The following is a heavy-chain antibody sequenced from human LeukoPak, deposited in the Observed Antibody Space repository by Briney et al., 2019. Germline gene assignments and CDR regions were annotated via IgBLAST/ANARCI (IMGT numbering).Heavy chain of an antibody. CDR2: MNPNSGNT. J-gene: IGHJ4*02. CDR1: GYTFTSYD. Sequence: ASVKVSCKASGYTFTSYDINWVRQATGQGLEWMGWMNPNSGNTGYAQKFQGRVTMTRNTSISTAYMELSRLRSDDTAVYYCARMTTVREIDYWGQGTLVTVSS. CDR3: ARMTTVREIDY. V-gene: IGHV1-8*01. D-gene: IGHD4-17*01.